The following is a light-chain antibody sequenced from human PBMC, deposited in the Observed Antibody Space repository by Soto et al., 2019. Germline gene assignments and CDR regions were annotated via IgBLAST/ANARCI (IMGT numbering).Light chain of an antibody. CDR3: QQATIFPLT. V-gene: IGKV1-12*01. CDR2: GAS. J-gene: IGKJ4*01. CDR1: QAFSNF. Sequence: DIQMTQSPSSVSASVGDRVIITCRASQAFSNFLAWYQQKPGKAPKLLIYGASTLQGGVPSRFSGSESGTDFTLTISSLQPEDSATYYCQQATIFPLTFGGGTEVEIK.